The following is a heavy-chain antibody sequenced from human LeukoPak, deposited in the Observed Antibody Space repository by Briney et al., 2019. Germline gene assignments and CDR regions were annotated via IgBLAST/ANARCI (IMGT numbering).Heavy chain of an antibody. CDR2: ISGSGGST. D-gene: IGHD3-22*01. Sequence: GGSLRLSCAASGFTVSSNYMSWVRQAPGKGLEWVSVISGSGGSTYYADSVKGRFTISRDNSKNTLYLQMNSLRDEDTAVYYCAIMHGYYDGSGYWGQWGQGTLVNVSS. CDR3: AIMHGYYDGSGYWGQ. J-gene: IGHJ1*01. V-gene: IGHV3-23*01. CDR1: GFTVSSNY.